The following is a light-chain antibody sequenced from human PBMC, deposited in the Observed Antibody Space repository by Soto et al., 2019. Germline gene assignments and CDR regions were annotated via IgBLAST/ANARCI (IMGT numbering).Light chain of an antibody. V-gene: IGKV1-8*01. CDR2: AAS. Sequence: AIRMTQSPSSLSASTGDRVTITCRASQDVSGFVAWYQQKPGKPPRLLIYAASTLQTGVPSRFSGSGSGTDFTLTISDLQPEDFATYYCQQSFSVPPITFGQGTRLDIK. CDR3: QQSFSVPPIT. J-gene: IGKJ5*01. CDR1: QDVSGF.